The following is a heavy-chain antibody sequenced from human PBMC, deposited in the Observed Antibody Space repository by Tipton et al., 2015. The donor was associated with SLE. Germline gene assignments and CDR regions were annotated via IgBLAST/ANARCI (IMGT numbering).Heavy chain of an antibody. J-gene: IGHJ4*02. CDR2: IHSTGST. CDR3: ARTGYTFWNCSFDS. CDR1: GASIYSGSYF. V-gene: IGHV4-61*02. Sequence: TLSLTCTVPGASIYSGSYFWSWIRQPAGKGLEWIGRIHSTGSTNYNSSLESRVSMSIDTSKNLFSLKLTSVTAADTAVYYFARTGYTFWNCSFDSWGQGALVTVSS. D-gene: IGHD3-3*01.